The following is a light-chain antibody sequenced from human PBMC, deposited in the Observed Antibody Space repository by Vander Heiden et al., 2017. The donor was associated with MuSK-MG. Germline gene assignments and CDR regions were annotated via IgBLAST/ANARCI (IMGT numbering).Light chain of an antibody. J-gene: IGKJ5*01. Sequence: EIVLPQSPGTLSLSPGEGATLSCRASQGVRSNYVAWYQQKPGQAPRLLIFGASIRATGIPDRFSGSGSGTDFTLTISRLEPEDFAVYYCQHYDSSPVTFGRGTRLEIK. CDR1: QGVRSNY. V-gene: IGKV3-20*01. CDR2: GAS. CDR3: QHYDSSPVT.